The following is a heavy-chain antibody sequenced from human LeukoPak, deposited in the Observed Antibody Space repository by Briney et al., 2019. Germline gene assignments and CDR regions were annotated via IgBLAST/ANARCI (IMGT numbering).Heavy chain of an antibody. D-gene: IGHD4-17*01. CDR1: GFTFSSFG. CDR2: ISFDGSNQ. CDR3: AKSHPPTVTTEEGEYLQH. Sequence: PGGSLRLSCAASGFTFSSFGMHWVRQAPGQGLEWVAVISFDGSNQYYADSVKGRFTIYRDNFKNTVYLQMNSLRAEEPAVYYCAKSHPPTVTTEEGEYLQHWGQGTLVTVSS. J-gene: IGHJ1*01. V-gene: IGHV3-30*18.